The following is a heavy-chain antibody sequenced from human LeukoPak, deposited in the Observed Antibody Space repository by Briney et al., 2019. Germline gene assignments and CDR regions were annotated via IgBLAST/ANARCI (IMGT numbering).Heavy chain of an antibody. CDR2: ISSSGSTI. CDR1: GFTFSDYY. Sequence: GGSLRLSCAASGFTFSDYYMSWIRQAPGKGLEWVSYISSSGSTIYYADSVKGRFTISRDNAKNSLYLQMNSLRAEDTAVYYCARDRKEQQLNRWFDPWGQGTLVTVSS. D-gene: IGHD6-13*01. V-gene: IGHV3-11*01. J-gene: IGHJ5*02. CDR3: ARDRKEQQLNRWFDP.